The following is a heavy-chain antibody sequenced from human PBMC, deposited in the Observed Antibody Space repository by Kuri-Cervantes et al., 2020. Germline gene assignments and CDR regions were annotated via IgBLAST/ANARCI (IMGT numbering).Heavy chain of an antibody. D-gene: IGHD6-19*01. J-gene: IGHJ3*02. CDR1: GFTFSSYW. CDR2: TSNDESIK. V-gene: IGHV3-30-3*01. Sequence: GGSLRLSCAPSGFTFSSYWMSWVRQAPDKGLEWVAVTSNDESIKIYADSVRGRFTISRDNAQSTLSLEMDSLRDDDTAIYYCAREGHTSGKAGTFDMWGQGTMVTVSS. CDR3: AREGHTSGKAGTFDM.